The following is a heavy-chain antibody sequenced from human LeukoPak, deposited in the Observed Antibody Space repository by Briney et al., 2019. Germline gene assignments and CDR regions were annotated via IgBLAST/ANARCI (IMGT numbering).Heavy chain of an antibody. CDR2: INPNSGDT. CDR3: ARLRPDEH. V-gene: IGHV1-2*02. J-gene: IGHJ4*02. Sequence: ASVKVSCKASGYTFTDSFIHWVRQAPGQGLEWMGLINPNSGDTKYAQKFQGRVTMTRDTSISTAYMELSRLGSDDTAVYYCARLRPDEHWGQGTLVTVSS. CDR1: GYTFTDSF.